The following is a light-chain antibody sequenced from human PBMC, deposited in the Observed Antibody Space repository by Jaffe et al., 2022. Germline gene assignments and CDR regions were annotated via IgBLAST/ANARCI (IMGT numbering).Light chain of an antibody. CDR3: QQRSNWPPDFT. V-gene: IGKV3-11*01. CDR1: QSVSSY. Sequence: EIVLTQSPATLSLSPGERATLSCRASQSVSSYLAWYQQKPGQAPRLLIYDASNRATGIPARFSGSGSGTDFTLTISSLEPEDFAVYYCQQRSNWPPDFTFGGGTKVEIK. J-gene: IGKJ4*01. CDR2: DAS.